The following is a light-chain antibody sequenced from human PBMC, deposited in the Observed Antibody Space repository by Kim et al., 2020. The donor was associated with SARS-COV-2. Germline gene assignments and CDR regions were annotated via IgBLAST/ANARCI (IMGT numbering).Light chain of an antibody. CDR1: QSVSSSY. J-gene: IGKJ1*01. Sequence: EVVLTQSPGTLSLSPGESATLSCRASQSVSSSYFSWYHQKPGQPPRLLIYGASDRAAGIPDRFSGSGSGTDFTLAISRLEPEDFAVYFCHQHGASPWTFGQGTTVDIK. CDR2: GAS. CDR3: HQHGASPWT. V-gene: IGKV3-20*01.